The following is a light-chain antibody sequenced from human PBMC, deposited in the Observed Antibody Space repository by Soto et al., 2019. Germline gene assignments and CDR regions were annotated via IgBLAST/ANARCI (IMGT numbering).Light chain of an antibody. J-gene: IGKJ4*01. CDR1: QSISSY. Sequence: DIQMTQSPSSLSASVGDRVTITCRASQSISSYLNWYQQKPGKAPKLLIYAASSLQSGVPSRFRGSGSGTEFTLNISSLQPEDFETYYCQQSYRTPLTFGGGTKVEIK. CDR3: QQSYRTPLT. CDR2: AAS. V-gene: IGKV1-39*01.